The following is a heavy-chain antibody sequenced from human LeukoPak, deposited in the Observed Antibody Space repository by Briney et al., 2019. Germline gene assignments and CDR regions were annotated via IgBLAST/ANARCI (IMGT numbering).Heavy chain of an antibody. CDR1: RGTFSSYA. D-gene: IGHD2-2*02. J-gene: IGHJ6*03. V-gene: IGHV1-69*05. CDR2: IIPIFGTA. CDR3: ASNGEYCSSTSCYNILRDGYYYYYMDV. Sequence: SVKVSCKASRGTFSSYAISWVRQAPGQGLEWMGGIIPIFGTANYAQKFQGRVTITTDESTSTAYMELSSLRSEDTAVYYCASNGEYCSSTSCYNILRDGYYYYYMDVWGKGTTVTVSS.